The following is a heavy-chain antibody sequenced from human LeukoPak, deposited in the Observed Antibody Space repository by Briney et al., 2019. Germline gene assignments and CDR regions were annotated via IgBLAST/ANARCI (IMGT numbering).Heavy chain of an antibody. J-gene: IGHJ4*02. CDR1: GFTFSSYA. V-gene: IGHV3-23*01. Sequence: GGSLRLSCAASGFTFSSYAMNWVRQAPGKGLEWVSGISGSGGSTYYADSVKGRFTISRDNSKNTLYLQMNSLRAEDTAIYYCTKDGRAKIVVVVAAKGRPYYFDYWGQGALVTVSS. D-gene: IGHD2-15*01. CDR2: ISGSGGST. CDR3: TKDGRAKIVVVVAAKGRPYYFDY.